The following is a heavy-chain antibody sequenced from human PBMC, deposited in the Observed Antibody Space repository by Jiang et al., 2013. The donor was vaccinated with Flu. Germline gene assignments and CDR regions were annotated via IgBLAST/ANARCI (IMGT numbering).Heavy chain of an antibody. CDR1: GGSISSSSYY. Sequence: GLVKPSETLSLTCTVSGGSISSSSYYWGWIRQPPGKGLEWIGSIYYSGSTYYNPSLKSRVTISVDTSKNQFSLKLSSVTAADTAVYYCARQGPPKGAEHNWFDPWGQGTLVTVSS. CDR3: ARQGPPKGAEHNWFDP. J-gene: IGHJ5*02. V-gene: IGHV4-39*01. CDR2: IYYSGST.